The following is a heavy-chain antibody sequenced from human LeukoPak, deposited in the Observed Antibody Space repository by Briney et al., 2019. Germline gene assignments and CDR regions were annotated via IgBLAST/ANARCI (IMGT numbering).Heavy chain of an antibody. J-gene: IGHJ4*02. D-gene: IGHD6-6*01. CDR2: IYYSGTT. V-gene: IGHV4-39*02. Sequence: KPSETLSLTCTGSGGSISSSRYYWGWIRQPPGKGLEWIGSIYYSGTTYYNPSLKSRVTVSVDMSKSQFSLKLSSVTAADTAVYYCATDRVSSDSLDYWGQGILVTVSS. CDR3: ATDRVSSDSLDY. CDR1: GGSISSSRYY.